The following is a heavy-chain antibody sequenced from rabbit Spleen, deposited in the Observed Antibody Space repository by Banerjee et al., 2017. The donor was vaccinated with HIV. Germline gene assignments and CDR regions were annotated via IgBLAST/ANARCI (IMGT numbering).Heavy chain of an antibody. CDR1: GFDLTSNY. D-gene: IGHD8-1*01. J-gene: IGHJ6*01. V-gene: IGHV1S47*01. Sequence: QEQLVESGGGLVQPEGSLTLTCKASGFDLTSNYMCWVRQAPGKGLEWIGYIDPVFGITYYANWVNGRFSISRENAQNTVFLQMTSLTAADTATYFCARDGAGGSYFALWGPGTLVTVS. CDR3: ARDGAGGSYFAL. CDR2: IDPVFGIT.